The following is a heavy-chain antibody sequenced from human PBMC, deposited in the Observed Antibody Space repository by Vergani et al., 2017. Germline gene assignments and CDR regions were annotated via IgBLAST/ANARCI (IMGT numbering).Heavy chain of an antibody. CDR3: AKYSQLFDY. J-gene: IGHJ4*02. V-gene: IGHV3-23*01. CDR2: ISGSGGST. Sequence: EVQLLESGGGLVQPGGSLRLPCAASRFTFSSFAIRWVCQAPGKGVGWVSAISGSGGSTDYADSVKGRFTISRDNSKNTLYLQMNSLRAEDPAVYYCAKYSQLFDYWGQGTLVTVSS. CDR1: RFTFSSFA. D-gene: IGHD6-13*01.